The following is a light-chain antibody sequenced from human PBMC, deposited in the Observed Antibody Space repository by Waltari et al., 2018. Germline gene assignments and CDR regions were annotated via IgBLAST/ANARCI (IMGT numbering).Light chain of an antibody. J-gene: IGLJ2*01. CDR2: TNS. CDR3: AAWDDRLTVVV. V-gene: IGLV1-47*01. Sequence: QSVLTQPPSASGPPGQRVTISCSGSSSNIGRNYVYCYQQLPGTAPKLLIYTNSERPSGVPDRFSGSKSGTSASLAISGLRSEDEGDYFCAAWDDRLTVVVFGGGTKLTVL. CDR1: SSNIGRNY.